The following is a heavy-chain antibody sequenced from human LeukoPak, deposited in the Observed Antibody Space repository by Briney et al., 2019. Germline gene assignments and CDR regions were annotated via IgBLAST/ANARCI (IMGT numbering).Heavy chain of an antibody. J-gene: IGHJ4*02. CDR1: GFTFRSSW. CDR2: INEDGSEK. V-gene: IGHV3-7*03. CDR3: ARDSGRFRLDY. Sequence: GGSLRLSCAASGFTFRSSWMIWVRQAPGKGLEWVSSINEDGSEKYYVDSVKGRFTVSRDNARNSLYVQMNSLRVEDTAFYYCARDSGRFRLDYWGQGILVNVSS. D-gene: IGHD6-19*01.